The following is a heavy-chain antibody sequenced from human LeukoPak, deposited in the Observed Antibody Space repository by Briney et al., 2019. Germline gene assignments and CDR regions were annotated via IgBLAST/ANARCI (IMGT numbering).Heavy chain of an antibody. D-gene: IGHD3-22*01. CDR2: IWYDGSNK. Sequence: GGSLRLSCAASGFTFSDYYMSWIRQAPGKGLEWVAVIWYDGSNKYYADSVKGRFTISRDNSKNTLYLQMNSLRAEDTAVYYCAKDSSGYYDAFDYWGQGTLVTVSS. V-gene: IGHV3-33*06. CDR3: AKDSSGYYDAFDY. J-gene: IGHJ4*02. CDR1: GFTFSDYY.